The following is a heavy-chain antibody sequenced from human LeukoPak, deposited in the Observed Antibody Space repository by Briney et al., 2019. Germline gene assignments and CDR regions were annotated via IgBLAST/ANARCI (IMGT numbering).Heavy chain of an antibody. Sequence: PGGSLRLSCAVPEFIFSGHTMNWVRQAPGKGPEWVSSISSGSSYIYYADSVEGRFTISRDNANNSVYLQMSSLRDEDMGVYYCAREYDSKGRFDYWGQGTLVTVSS. V-gene: IGHV3-21*01. CDR3: AREYDSKGRFDY. CDR1: EFIFSGHT. J-gene: IGHJ4*02. CDR2: ISSGSSYI. D-gene: IGHD3-22*01.